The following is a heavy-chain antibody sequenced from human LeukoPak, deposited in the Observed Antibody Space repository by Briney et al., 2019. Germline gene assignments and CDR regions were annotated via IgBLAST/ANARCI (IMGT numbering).Heavy chain of an antibody. J-gene: IGHJ4*02. CDR2: ISGSGGST. Sequence: PGGSLRLSCAASGFTFSSYAMSWVRQAPGKGLEWVSAISGSGGSTYYADSVKGRFTISRDNSKNTLYLQMNSLRAEDTAVYYCAKERPRYSSSPHYFDYWGQGTLVTVSS. D-gene: IGHD6-6*01. CDR3: AKERPRYSSSPHYFDY. CDR1: GFTFSSYA. V-gene: IGHV3-23*01.